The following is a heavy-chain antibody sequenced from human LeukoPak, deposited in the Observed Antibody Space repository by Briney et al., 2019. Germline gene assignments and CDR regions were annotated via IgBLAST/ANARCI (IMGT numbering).Heavy chain of an antibody. CDR3: ARGTGSYSPSFDY. CDR1: GGSLSSSSYY. D-gene: IGHD3-10*01. V-gene: IGHV4-39*07. Sequence: SETLSLTCTVYGGSLSSSSYYWGWIRQPPGKGLEWIGSIYYSGSTYYNPSLKSRVTISVDTSKNQFSLKLSSVTAADTAVYYCARGTGSYSPSFDYWGQGTLVTVSS. J-gene: IGHJ4*02. CDR2: IYYSGST.